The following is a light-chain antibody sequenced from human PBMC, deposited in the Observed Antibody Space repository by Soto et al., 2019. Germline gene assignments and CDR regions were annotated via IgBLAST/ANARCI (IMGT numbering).Light chain of an antibody. J-gene: IGKJ5*01. CDR2: EVS. V-gene: IGKV2D-29*02. Sequence: DVVMTQTPLSLSLSHGQPAXSSCKYRQXXLHITGETFLFWYLQKPGQSPQLLIYEVSTRVSGVPDRFSGSGSGTDFTLEISRVETDDVGIYYCMQSTQLPPTFGQGTRLEIK. CDR1: QXXLHITGETF. CDR3: MQSTQLPPT.